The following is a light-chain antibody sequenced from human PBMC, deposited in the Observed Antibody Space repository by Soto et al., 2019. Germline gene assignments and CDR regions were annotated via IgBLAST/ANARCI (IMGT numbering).Light chain of an antibody. Sequence: MTQGPATLSASVEERVTITCRASQSINRYINWYQQKPGKAPKLLINAASSLQSGVPSRFSGSGSGTDFTLTISNLHPEDFATYYCQQTYTTPFTFGPGTKVDI. CDR2: AAS. J-gene: IGKJ3*01. CDR1: QSINRY. CDR3: QQTYTTPFT. V-gene: IGKV1-39*01.